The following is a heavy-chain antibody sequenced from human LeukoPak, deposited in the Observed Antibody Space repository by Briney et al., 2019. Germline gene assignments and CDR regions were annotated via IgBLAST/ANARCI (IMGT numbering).Heavy chain of an antibody. J-gene: IGHJ4*02. CDR2: ISSSSNTI. CDR3: ARELETTRGFDY. V-gene: IGHV3-48*03. D-gene: IGHD1-7*01. Sequence: GGSLRLSCEASGFTFSSYEMSWVRQAPGKGLEWVSYISSSSNTIYYADSVKGRSTISRDNAKNSLYLQMSGLRAEDTAVYYCARELETTRGFDYWGQGTLVTASS. CDR1: GFTFSSYE.